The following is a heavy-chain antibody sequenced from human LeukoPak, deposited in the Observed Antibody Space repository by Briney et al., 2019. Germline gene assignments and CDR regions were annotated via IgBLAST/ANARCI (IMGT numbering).Heavy chain of an antibody. CDR2: IGGSGYNT. J-gene: IGHJ4*02. D-gene: IGHD1-14*01. CDR1: GFTFSRYV. V-gene: IGHV3-23*01. CDR3: AKSPVDIGNPEGYYYDY. Sequence: GGSLRLSCAASGFTFSRYVMTWVRLTPGKGLEWVSAIGGSGYNTYYADSVEGRFAISRDNSKNMLYLQMNSLRVEDTAAYYCAKSPVDIGNPEGYYYDYWGQGTLVTVSS.